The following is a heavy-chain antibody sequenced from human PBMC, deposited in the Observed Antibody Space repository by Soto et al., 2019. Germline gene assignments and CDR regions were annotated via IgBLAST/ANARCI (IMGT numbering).Heavy chain of an antibody. V-gene: IGHV3-30-3*01. Sequence: QVQLVESGGGVVQPGRSLRLSCAASGFTFSSYAMHWVRQAPGKGLEWVAVISYDGSNKYYADSVKGRFTISRDNSKNTLYLQMNSLRAADTAVYYCARALPAGPRNYYGMDVWGQGTTVTVSS. D-gene: IGHD6-13*01. CDR2: ISYDGSNK. CDR3: ARALPAGPRNYYGMDV. J-gene: IGHJ6*02. CDR1: GFTFSSYA.